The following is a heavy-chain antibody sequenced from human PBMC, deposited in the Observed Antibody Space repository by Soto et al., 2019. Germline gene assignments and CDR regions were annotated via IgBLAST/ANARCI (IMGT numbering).Heavy chain of an antibody. V-gene: IGHV1-46*01. CDR3: ARAGFERLYFDQ. D-gene: IGHD1-1*01. CDR1: GYTFTPHH. Sequence: ASVKVSCKASGYTFTPHHMHWVRQAPGQGPEWMGIFNPSDGSTNYAQKFQGRVTMTRDTSTSTVYMELSSLSAEDMATYYCARAGFERLYFDQWGRGTLVTVSS. J-gene: IGHJ4*02. CDR2: FNPSDGST.